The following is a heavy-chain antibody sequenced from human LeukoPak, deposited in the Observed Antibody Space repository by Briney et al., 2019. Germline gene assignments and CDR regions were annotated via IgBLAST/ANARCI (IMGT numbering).Heavy chain of an antibody. Sequence: SETLSLTCTVSGGSISSYYWSWIRQPPGKGLEWIGEINHSGSTNYNPSLKSRVTISVDTSKNQFSLKLSSVTAADTAVYYCASAIAAAGTSDYWGQGTLVTVSS. CDR3: ASAIAAAGTSDY. V-gene: IGHV4-34*01. J-gene: IGHJ4*02. D-gene: IGHD6-13*01. CDR2: INHSGST. CDR1: GGSISSYY.